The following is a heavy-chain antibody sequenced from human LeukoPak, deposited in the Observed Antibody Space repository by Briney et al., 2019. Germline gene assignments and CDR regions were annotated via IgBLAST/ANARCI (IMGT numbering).Heavy chain of an antibody. J-gene: IGHJ4*02. CDR1: GFTFSSYW. Sequence: GGSLRLSCAASGFTFSSYWMLWVRQAPGKGLVWVSRINSDGSSTNYADSVKGRFTISRDNAKNTLYLQMNSLRAEDTAVYYCVRGSVGALSYFDFWGQGTLVSVSS. D-gene: IGHD1-26*01. CDR2: INSDGSST. V-gene: IGHV3-74*01. CDR3: VRGSVGALSYFDF.